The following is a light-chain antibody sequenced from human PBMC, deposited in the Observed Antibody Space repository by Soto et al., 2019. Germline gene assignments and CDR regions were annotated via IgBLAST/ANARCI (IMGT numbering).Light chain of an antibody. V-gene: IGKV3-15*01. Sequence: EIVLTQSPGTLSLSPGERSTLSCRASQSVSSSYLARYQQKPGQAPRLLIYGASTRATGIPARFSGSGSGTEFTLTISSLQSEDFAVYYCQQYNSWPETFGQGTKVDI. CDR1: QSVSSSY. CDR3: QQYNSWPET. CDR2: GAS. J-gene: IGKJ1*01.